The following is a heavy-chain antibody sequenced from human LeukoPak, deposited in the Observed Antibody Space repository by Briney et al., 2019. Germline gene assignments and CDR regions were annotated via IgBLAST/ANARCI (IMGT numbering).Heavy chain of an antibody. D-gene: IGHD3-10*01. J-gene: IGHJ4*02. Sequence: GGSLRLSCAASGFSFSSYAMSWVRQAPGKGLEWVSAISGRGANTYYADSVKGRFTISRDNSKNTLYMQMNSLRAEDTAVYYCAKVLQMVREVTPFDYWGQGTLVTVSS. CDR2: ISGRGANT. CDR3: AKVLQMVREVTPFDY. CDR1: GFSFSSYA. V-gene: IGHV3-23*01.